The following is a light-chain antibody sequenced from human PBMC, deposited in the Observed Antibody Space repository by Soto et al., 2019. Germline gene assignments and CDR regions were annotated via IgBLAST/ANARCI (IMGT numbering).Light chain of an antibody. CDR2: EVI. CDR3: SSYVGNDIWV. V-gene: IGLV2-8*01. CDR1: SSDIGSCKY. J-gene: IGLJ3*02. Sequence: QSVLTQPPSASGSPGQSVTIFCTGTSSDIGSCKYVSWYQQHPGKAPKLIIYEVIKRPSGVPDRFSGSKSGNTASLTVSGLQADDEADYYCSSYVGNDIWVFGGGTKLTVL.